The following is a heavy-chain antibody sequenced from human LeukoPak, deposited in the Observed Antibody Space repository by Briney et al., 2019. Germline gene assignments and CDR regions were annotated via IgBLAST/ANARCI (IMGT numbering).Heavy chain of an antibody. CDR3: ARGVRSNSSGWYSLRLVGADYYYYYMDV. D-gene: IGHD6-19*01. J-gene: IGHJ6*03. CDR2: ISAYNGNT. CDR1: GYTFTSYG. V-gene: IGHV1-18*01. Sequence: GASVKVSCKASGYTFTSYGISWVRQAPGQGLEWMGWISAYNGNTNYAQKLQGRVTMTTDTSTSTAYMELRSLRSDDTAVYYCARGVRSNSSGWYSLRLVGADYYYYYMDVWGKGTTVTVSS.